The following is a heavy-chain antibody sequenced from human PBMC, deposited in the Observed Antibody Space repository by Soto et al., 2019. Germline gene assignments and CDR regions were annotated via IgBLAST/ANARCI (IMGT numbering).Heavy chain of an antibody. Sequence: ASVKVSCKGFGYSFMKYGINWLRQAPGQGLEWVGRISPYSGYTHSAQKFHGRLTLTTDTAASTAYMELRILRSADTALYYCAREASVLIPAAQPSRFDSWGQGTLVTVSS. J-gene: IGHJ4*02. CDR3: AREASVLIPAAQPSRFDS. CDR1: GYSFMKYG. D-gene: IGHD2-2*01. V-gene: IGHV1-18*01. CDR2: ISPYSGYT.